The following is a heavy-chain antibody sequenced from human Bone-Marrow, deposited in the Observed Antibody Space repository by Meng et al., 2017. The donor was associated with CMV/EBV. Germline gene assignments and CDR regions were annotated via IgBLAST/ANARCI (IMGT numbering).Heavy chain of an antibody. CDR1: GYTFNRYG. D-gene: IGHD3-22*01. Sequence: ASVKVSCKASGYTFNRYGFSWVRQAPGQGLEWMGWISAYNGNTNYAQKLQGRVTMTTDTSTSTAYMELRSLRSDDTAVYYCARDVGSGYYGVCNRFDPWGQGTLVTVSS. V-gene: IGHV1-18*01. CDR3: ARDVGSGYYGVCNRFDP. J-gene: IGHJ5*02. CDR2: ISAYNGNT.